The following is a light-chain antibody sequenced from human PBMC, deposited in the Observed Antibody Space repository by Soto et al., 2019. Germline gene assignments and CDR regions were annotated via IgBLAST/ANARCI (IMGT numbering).Light chain of an antibody. Sequence: ESVLTQGPATRCVCQGERAALSCRASQSVSSSYLAWYQQKPGQAPRLLIYGASSRATGIPDRFSGSGSGTDFTLTITTLEPDDLAVSSCQQYGSSPTFRGGTKVDIK. CDR3: QQYGSSPT. V-gene: IGKV3-20*01. CDR1: QSVSSSY. J-gene: IGKJ4*01. CDR2: GAS.